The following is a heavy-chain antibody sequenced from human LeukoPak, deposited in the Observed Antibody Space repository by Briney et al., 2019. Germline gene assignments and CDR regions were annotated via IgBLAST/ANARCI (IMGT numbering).Heavy chain of an antibody. V-gene: IGHV1-2*02. CDR1: GYTFTGYY. D-gene: IGHD6-19*01. CDR2: INPNSGGT. J-gene: IGHJ4*02. CDR3: AGVYSSGWYFDY. Sequence: SVKVSCKASGYTFTGYYMHWVRQAPGQGLEWMGWINPNSGGTNYAQKFQGRVTMTRDTSISTAYMELSRLRSDDTAVYYCAGVYSSGWYFDYWGQGTLVTVSS.